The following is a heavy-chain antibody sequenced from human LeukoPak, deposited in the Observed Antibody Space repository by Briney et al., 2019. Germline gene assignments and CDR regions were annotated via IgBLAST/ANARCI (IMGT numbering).Heavy chain of an antibody. J-gene: IGHJ6*03. Sequence: ASVKVSCKASGYTFNNYDINWVRQATGQGLEWMGWMNPNSGNTDYAQKFQGRVTITRNTSISTAYMDLSSLKSEDTAVYYWARGIKKDTATYYYYYIDIWGEGTTVTVSS. CDR2: MNPNSGNT. D-gene: IGHD5-18*01. V-gene: IGHV1-8*01. CDR1: GYTFNNYD. CDR3: ARGIKKDTATYYYYYIDI.